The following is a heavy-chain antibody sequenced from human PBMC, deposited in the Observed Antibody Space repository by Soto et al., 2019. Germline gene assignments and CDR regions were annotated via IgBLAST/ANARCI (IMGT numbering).Heavy chain of an antibody. D-gene: IGHD5-12*01. J-gene: IGHJ6*01. CDR2: IIPIFGTA. V-gene: IGHV1-69*06. CDR3: ARAERYSGYDYYYYYGMDV. CDR1: GCTFSRYA. Sequence: SVQVSCKASGCTFSRYAISWVRQAPGQGLEWMGGIIPIFGTANYAQKFQGRVTITADKSTSTAYMELSSLRSEDTAVYYCARAERYSGYDYYYYYGMDVWGQGTTVTGSS.